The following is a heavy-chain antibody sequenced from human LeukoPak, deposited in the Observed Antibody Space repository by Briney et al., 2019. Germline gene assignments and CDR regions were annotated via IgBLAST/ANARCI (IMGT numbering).Heavy chain of an antibody. J-gene: IGHJ4*02. Sequence: PGGSLRLSCAASGFSFSSNYMNWVRQAPGKGLEWVSVIYSGGSTYYADSVKGRLIISRDNSKNTQYLQMNNLRTEDTAVYYCASHWELRYWGQGTLVTVSS. V-gene: IGHV3-53*01. CDR1: GFSFSSNY. CDR3: ASHWELRY. D-gene: IGHD1-26*01. CDR2: IYSGGST.